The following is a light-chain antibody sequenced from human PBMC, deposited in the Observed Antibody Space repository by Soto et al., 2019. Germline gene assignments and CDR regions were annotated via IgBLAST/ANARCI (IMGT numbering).Light chain of an antibody. CDR1: RSNVGTNL. Sequence: QSVLTQPPSASGTPGQRVTISCSGRRSNVGTNLVNWYQQLPGTAPKLLIYAHIQRPSGVPDRFSGSTSGTSASLAISGLQSEDEADYYCAAWDDSLSVYVFGTGTKVTVL. V-gene: IGLV1-44*01. CDR3: AAWDDSLSVYV. J-gene: IGLJ1*01. CDR2: AHI.